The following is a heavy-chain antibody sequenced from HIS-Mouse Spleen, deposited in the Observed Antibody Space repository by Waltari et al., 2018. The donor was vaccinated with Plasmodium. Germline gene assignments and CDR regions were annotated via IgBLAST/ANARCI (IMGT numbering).Heavy chain of an antibody. V-gene: IGHV3-21*01. CDR1: GITFSSYS. CDR2: ISSSSSYK. Sequence: EVQLVESGGGLVKPGGSLRLSCAASGITFSSYSMNWARQAPGKGLEWVSSISSSSSYKYYADSVKGRFTISRDNAKNSLYLQMNSLRAEDTAVYYCARDHNWNYDYWGQGTLVTVSS. J-gene: IGHJ4*02. D-gene: IGHD1-7*01. CDR3: ARDHNWNYDY.